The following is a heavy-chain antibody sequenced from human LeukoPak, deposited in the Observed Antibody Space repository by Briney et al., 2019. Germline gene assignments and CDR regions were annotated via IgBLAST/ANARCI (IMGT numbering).Heavy chain of an antibody. J-gene: IGHJ4*02. CDR1: GFTVSSNY. CDR2: INSGGST. CDR3: ARDLYYYGSGSDNFLYY. D-gene: IGHD3-10*01. Sequence: GGSLRLSCAASGFTVSSNYMNWVRQAPGQGLEWVSVINSGGSTHYADSVKGRFTISRDNSKNTLYQVNSLRAEDTAVYYCARDLYYYGSGSDNFLYYWGQGTLVTVSS. V-gene: IGHV3-53*01.